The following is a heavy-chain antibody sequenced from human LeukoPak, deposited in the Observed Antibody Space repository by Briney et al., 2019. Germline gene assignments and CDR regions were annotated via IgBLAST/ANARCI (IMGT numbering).Heavy chain of an antibody. CDR1: GYTFTGYY. Sequence: ASVKVSCKASGYTFTGYYMHWVRQAPGQGLEWMGWINPNCGGTNYAQKFQGRVTMTRDTSISTAYMELSRLRSDDTAVYYCASSFCSSTSCSDYFDYWGQGTLVTVSS. CDR3: ASSFCSSTSCSDYFDY. V-gene: IGHV1-2*02. D-gene: IGHD2-2*01. J-gene: IGHJ4*02. CDR2: INPNCGGT.